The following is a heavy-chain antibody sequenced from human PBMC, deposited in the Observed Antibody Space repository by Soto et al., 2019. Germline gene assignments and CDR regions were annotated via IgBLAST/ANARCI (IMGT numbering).Heavy chain of an antibody. V-gene: IGHV3-23*01. D-gene: IGHD3-22*01. J-gene: IGHJ4*02. Sequence: GGSLRLSCAASGFTFSSYAMSWVRQAPGKGLEWVSAISGSGGSTYYADSVKGRFTISRDNSKNTLYLQMNSLRAEDTAVYYCAKRYYYDSSGYYWAPCDYWGQGTLVTVSS. CDR1: GFTFSSYA. CDR3: AKRYYYDSSGYYWAPCDY. CDR2: ISGSGGST.